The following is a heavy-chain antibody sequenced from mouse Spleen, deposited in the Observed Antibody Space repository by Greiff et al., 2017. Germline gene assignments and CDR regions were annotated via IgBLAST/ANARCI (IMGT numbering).Heavy chain of an antibody. J-gene: IGHJ4*01. CDR2: IYPSDSET. D-gene: IGHD5-5*01. CDR3: ARLETIYSDYAMDY. V-gene: IGHV1-61*01. Sequence: QVQLQQPGAELVRPGSSVKLSCKASGYTFTSYWMDWVKQRPGQGLEWIGNIYPSDSETHYNQKFKDKATLTVDKSSSTAYMQLSSLTSEDSAVYYCARLETIYSDYAMDYWGQGTSVTVSS. CDR1: GYTFTSYW.